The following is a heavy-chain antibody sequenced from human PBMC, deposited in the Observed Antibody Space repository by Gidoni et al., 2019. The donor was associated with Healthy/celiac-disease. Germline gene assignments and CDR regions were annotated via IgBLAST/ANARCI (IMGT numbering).Heavy chain of an antibody. Sequence: QVQLQESGPGLVKPSETLSLTCAVSGYSISSGYYWGWIRQPPGKGLECIGSTYHSGSTYYNPSLKKRVTISVDTSKNQFALKRSSETAADTAVYYCARVATHFDYWGQGTLVTVSS. D-gene: IGHD1-26*01. CDR2: TYHSGST. V-gene: IGHV4-38-2*01. CDR3: ARVATHFDY. CDR1: GYSISSGYY. J-gene: IGHJ4*02.